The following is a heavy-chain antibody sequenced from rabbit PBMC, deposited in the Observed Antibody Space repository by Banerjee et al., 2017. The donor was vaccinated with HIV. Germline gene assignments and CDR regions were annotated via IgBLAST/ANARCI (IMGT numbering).Heavy chain of an antibody. CDR3: VRERWDSYDDYALNL. CDR2: IYTGSSGST. CDR1: GFTLSSSYW. Sequence: QSLEESGGDLVKPGASLTLTCTASGFTLSSSYWICWVRQAPGKGLEWIACIYTGSSGSTYYASWAKGRFTISKTSSTTVTLQMTSLTAADTAPYFCVRERWDSYDDYALNLWGPGTLVPS. D-gene: IGHD2-1*01. V-gene: IGHV1S40*01. J-gene: IGHJ4*01.